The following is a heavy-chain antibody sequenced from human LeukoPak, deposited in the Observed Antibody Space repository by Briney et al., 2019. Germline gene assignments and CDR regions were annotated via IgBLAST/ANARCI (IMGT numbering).Heavy chain of an antibody. Sequence: GGSLRLSCAASGFTFSSYGMHWVRQAPGKGLEWVAFIRYDGSNKYYADSVKGRFTISRDNSKNTLYLQMNSLRAEDTAVYYCAKDRIHYYDSSGYYYYYYMDVRGKGTTVTISS. D-gene: IGHD3-22*01. J-gene: IGHJ6*03. CDR2: IRYDGSNK. V-gene: IGHV3-30*02. CDR3: AKDRIHYYDSSGYYYYYYMDV. CDR1: GFTFSSYG.